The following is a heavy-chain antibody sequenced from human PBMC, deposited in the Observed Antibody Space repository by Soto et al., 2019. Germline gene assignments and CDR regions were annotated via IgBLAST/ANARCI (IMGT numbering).Heavy chain of an antibody. CDR2: IYYSGST. CDR1: GGSISSGGYY. Sequence: PSETLSLTCTVSGGSISSGGYYWSWIRQHPGKGLEWIGYIYYSGSTYYNPSLKSRVTISVDTSKNQFSLKLSSVTAADTAVYYGARDCVGTSWFDPWGQGTLVTVSS. J-gene: IGHJ5*02. CDR3: ARDCVGTSWFDP. V-gene: IGHV4-31*03. D-gene: IGHD2-8*01.